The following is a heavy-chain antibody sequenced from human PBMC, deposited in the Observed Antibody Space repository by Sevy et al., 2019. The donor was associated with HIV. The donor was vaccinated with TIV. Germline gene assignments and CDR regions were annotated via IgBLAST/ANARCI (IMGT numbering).Heavy chain of an antibody. CDR1: IFAFNIYG. D-gene: IGHD3-16*01. J-gene: IGHJ3*02. Sequence: GGSLRLSCAASIFAFNIYGMQWVCQAPGKGLEWVAYMRKDGLTTYYADSVKGRFTISRDSSKNTLYLQMNSLRIEDAALYYCTRETTYYDASGPVPGDIWGQGTMVTVSS. V-gene: IGHV3-30*02. CDR2: MRKDGLTT. CDR3: TRETTYYDASGPVPGDI.